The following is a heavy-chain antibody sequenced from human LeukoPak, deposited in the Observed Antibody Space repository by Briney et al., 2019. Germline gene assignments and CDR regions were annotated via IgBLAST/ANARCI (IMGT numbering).Heavy chain of an antibody. CDR3: ARVAVIVASSNWYFDY. J-gene: IGHJ4*02. CDR2: IYSSGST. D-gene: IGHD6-13*01. V-gene: IGHV4-59*01. CDR1: GGSISGYY. Sequence: SETLSLTCTVSGGSISGYYWSWIRKPPGKGLEWIGYIYSSGSTNYNPSLKSRVSISVDTSKNQFSLKLSSVTAADTAVYYCARVAVIVASSNWYFDYWGQGTLVTVSS.